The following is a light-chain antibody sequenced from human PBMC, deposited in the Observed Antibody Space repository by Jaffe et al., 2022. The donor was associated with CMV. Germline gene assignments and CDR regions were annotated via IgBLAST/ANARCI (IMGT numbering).Light chain of an antibody. CDR3: QQRT. Sequence: EIVLTQSPATLSLSPGERATLSCRASQSVSSYLAWYQQKPGQAPRLLIYDASKRATGVPPRFSGSGSGTDFTLSITSLEPEDSAVYYCQQRTFGQGTKLEIK. J-gene: IGKJ2*01. V-gene: IGKV3-11*01. CDR1: QSVSSY. CDR2: DAS.